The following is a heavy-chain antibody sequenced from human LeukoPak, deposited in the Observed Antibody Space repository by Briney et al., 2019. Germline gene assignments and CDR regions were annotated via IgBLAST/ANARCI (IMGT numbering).Heavy chain of an antibody. CDR3: ARSSSGWYRGFDY. CDR1: GGSFSGYY. J-gene: IGHJ4*02. Sequence: SETLSLTCAVYGGSFSGYYWSWIRQPPGKGLEWIGEINHSGSTNYNPSLKSRVTISVDTSKNQFSLKLSSVTAADTAVYYCARSSSGWYRGFDYWGQGTLVTVSS. D-gene: IGHD6-19*01. CDR2: INHSGST. V-gene: IGHV4-34*01.